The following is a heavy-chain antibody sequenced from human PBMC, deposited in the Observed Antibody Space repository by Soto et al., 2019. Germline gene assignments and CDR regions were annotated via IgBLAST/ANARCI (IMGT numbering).Heavy chain of an antibody. Sequence: QLQLQESGPGLVKPSETLSLTCTVSGGSISSSSYYWGWIRQPPGKGLEWIGSIYYSGSTYYNPSLKSRVTISVDTSKNQFSLKLSSVTAADTAVYYCASLGWSGSYSKYYYYYGMDVWGQGTTVTVSS. J-gene: IGHJ6*02. CDR2: IYYSGST. D-gene: IGHD1-26*01. CDR3: ASLGWSGSYSKYYYYYGMDV. V-gene: IGHV4-39*01. CDR1: GGSISSSSYY.